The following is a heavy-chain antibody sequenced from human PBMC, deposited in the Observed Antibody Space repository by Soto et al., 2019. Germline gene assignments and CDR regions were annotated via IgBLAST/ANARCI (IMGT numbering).Heavy chain of an antibody. V-gene: IGHV3-13*04. D-gene: IGHD3-22*01. CDR1: EFPFSSYD. Sequence: GGPLSLSYSASEFPFSSYDMHWVRQGTGKGLEWVSAIGTTGDTYYAGSVKGRFTISRENAKNSLYLQMNSLRAGDTAIYFCARAIGPTLFDDWVQGALVTVSS. CDR2: IGTTGDT. J-gene: IGHJ4*02. CDR3: ARAIGPTLFDD.